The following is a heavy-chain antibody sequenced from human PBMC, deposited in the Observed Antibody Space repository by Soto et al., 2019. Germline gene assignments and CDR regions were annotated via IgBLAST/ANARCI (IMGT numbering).Heavy chain of an antibody. Sequence: EVQLVESGGSLVKPGGSLRHSCAASGFTFSNAWMNWVRQAPGKGLEWVGRIKSKTDGGTTDYAAPVKGRFTISRADSKNTLYLQMNSLKTEDTAVHYCTLLTRADFWSGYYPYYYGMDVWGQGTTVTVSS. CDR3: TLLTRADFWSGYYPYYYGMDV. V-gene: IGHV3-15*07. CDR1: GFTFSNAW. D-gene: IGHD3-3*01. CDR2: IKSKTDGGTT. J-gene: IGHJ6*02.